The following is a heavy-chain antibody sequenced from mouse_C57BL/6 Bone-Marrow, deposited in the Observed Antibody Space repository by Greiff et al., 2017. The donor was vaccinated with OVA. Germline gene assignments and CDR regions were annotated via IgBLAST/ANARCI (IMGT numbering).Heavy chain of an antibody. J-gene: IGHJ4*01. CDR1: GYTFTSYW. CDR3: ARHLDYAMDY. CDR2: IDPSDSYT. Sequence: QVQLQQSGAELVKPGASVKLSCKASGYTFTSYWMQWVKQRPGQGLEWIGEIDPSDSYTNYNQKFKGKATLTVDTSSSTAYMQLSSLTSEDSAVYYCARHLDYAMDYWGQGTSVTVSS. V-gene: IGHV1-50*01.